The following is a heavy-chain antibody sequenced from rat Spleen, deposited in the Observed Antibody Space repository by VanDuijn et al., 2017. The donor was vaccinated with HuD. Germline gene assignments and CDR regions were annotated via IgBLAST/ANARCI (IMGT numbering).Heavy chain of an antibody. CDR3: TRRAYYSRGGGFDY. D-gene: IGHD1-8*01. V-gene: IGHV5-31*01. J-gene: IGHJ2*01. CDR2: ITNTGGSI. CDR1: GFTFNNYW. Sequence: EVQLVESGGGLVQPGRSLKLSCVASGFTFNNYWMSWIRQAPGKGLEWVASITNTGGSIYYPDSVKGRFTISRDNAQNTLYRQMNSLRSEDTATYYGTRRAYYSRGGGFDYWGQGVMVTVSS.